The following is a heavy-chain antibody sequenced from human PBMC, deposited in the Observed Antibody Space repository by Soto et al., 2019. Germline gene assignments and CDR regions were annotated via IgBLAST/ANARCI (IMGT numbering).Heavy chain of an antibody. CDR1: GGSISSGGYY. D-gene: IGHD3-22*01. V-gene: IGHV4-31*03. Sequence: QVQLQESGPGLVKPSQTLSLTCTVSGGSISSGGYYWSWIRQHPGKGLEWIGYIYSSGSTYYNPYLKSRVTISVDTSKNQFSLKLSSVTAADTAVYYCARDALDYYDSSVLGAPDAFDIWGQGTMVTVSS. CDR3: ARDALDYYDSSVLGAPDAFDI. J-gene: IGHJ3*02. CDR2: IYSSGST.